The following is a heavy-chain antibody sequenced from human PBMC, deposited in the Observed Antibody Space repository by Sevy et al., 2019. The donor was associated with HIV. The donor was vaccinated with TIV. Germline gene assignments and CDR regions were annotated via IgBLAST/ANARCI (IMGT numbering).Heavy chain of an antibody. V-gene: IGHV1-18*01. CDR3: ARAFGTSGRCYSLAY. CDR1: GYTFSIYR. Sequence: ASVKVSCKVSGYTFSIYRITWVRQAPGQGLEWMGWISPHTGDTKFAENFQDRVTMSTDTSTATAYMELSSLRSDDTAVYYCARAFGTSGRCYSLAYWGQGTLVTVSS. D-gene: IGHD1-26*01. CDR2: ISPHTGDT. J-gene: IGHJ4*02.